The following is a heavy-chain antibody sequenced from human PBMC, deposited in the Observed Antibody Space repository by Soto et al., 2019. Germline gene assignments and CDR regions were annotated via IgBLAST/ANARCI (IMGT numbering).Heavy chain of an antibody. V-gene: IGHV1-18*01. D-gene: IGHD2-2*01. J-gene: IGHJ4*02. Sequence: QVQLVQSGAEVKKPGASVKVSCKASGYTFTSYGISWVRQAPGQGLEWMGWISAYNGNTNDAQKLQGRVTMTTDTSTSTAYMELRSLRSDDTAVYYCAREIANPIGYCSSTSCYGLGYWGQGTLVTVSS. CDR2: ISAYNGNT. CDR3: AREIANPIGYCSSTSCYGLGY. CDR1: GYTFTSYG.